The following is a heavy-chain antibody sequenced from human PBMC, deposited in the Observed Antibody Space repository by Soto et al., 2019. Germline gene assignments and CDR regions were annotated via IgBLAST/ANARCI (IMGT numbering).Heavy chain of an antibody. V-gene: IGHV3-30-3*01. Sequence: QVQLVESGGGVVQPGRSLRLSCAASGFTFSSYAMHWVRQAPGKGLEWVAVISYDGSNKYYADSVKGRFTISRDNSKNTLCLQMNSLRAEDTAVYYCARDRAYCSSTSCYDYYYYGMDVWGQGTTVTVSS. CDR2: ISYDGSNK. J-gene: IGHJ6*02. CDR3: ARDRAYCSSTSCYDYYYYGMDV. CDR1: GFTFSSYA. D-gene: IGHD2-2*01.